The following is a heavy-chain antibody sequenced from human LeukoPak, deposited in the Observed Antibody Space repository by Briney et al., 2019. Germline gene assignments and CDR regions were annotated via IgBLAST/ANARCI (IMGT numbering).Heavy chain of an antibody. Sequence: PSETLSLTCTVSGGSISSSSYYWGWIRQHPGKGLEWIGYIYYSGSTYYNPSLKSRVTISVDTSKNQFSLKLSSVTAADTAVYYCASAPYCSSTSCYFDSYYYGMDVWGQGTTVTVSS. J-gene: IGHJ6*02. CDR1: GGSISSSSYY. CDR2: IYYSGST. D-gene: IGHD2-2*01. V-gene: IGHV4-31*03. CDR3: ASAPYCSSTSCYFDSYYYGMDV.